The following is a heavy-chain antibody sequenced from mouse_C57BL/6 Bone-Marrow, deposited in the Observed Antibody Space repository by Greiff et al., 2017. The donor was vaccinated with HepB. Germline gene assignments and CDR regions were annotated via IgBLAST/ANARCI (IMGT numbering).Heavy chain of an antibody. CDR1: GFTFSDYG. Sequence: EVKLMESGGGLVKPGGSLKLSCAASGFTFSDYGMHWVRQAPEKGLEWVAYISSGSSTIYYADTVKGRFTISRDNAKNTLFLQMTSLRSEDTAMYYCASDYDVRYAMDYWGQGTSVTVSS. CDR3: ASDYDVRYAMDY. CDR2: ISSGSSTI. J-gene: IGHJ4*01. D-gene: IGHD2-4*01. V-gene: IGHV5-17*01.